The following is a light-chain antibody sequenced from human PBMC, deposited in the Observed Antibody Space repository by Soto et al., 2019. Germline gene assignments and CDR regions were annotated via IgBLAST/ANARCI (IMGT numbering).Light chain of an antibody. V-gene: IGLV2-14*01. J-gene: IGLJ2*01. CDR3: SSYTSSSTVV. Sequence: QSVLPQPASVSGSPGQSITISCTGTSSDVGSYDYVSWYQHHPGKAPKLLIYEVSNRPSGVSNRFSGSKSGNTASLTISGLQAEDEADYYCSSYTSSSTVVFGGGTKVTVL. CDR1: SSDVGSYDY. CDR2: EVS.